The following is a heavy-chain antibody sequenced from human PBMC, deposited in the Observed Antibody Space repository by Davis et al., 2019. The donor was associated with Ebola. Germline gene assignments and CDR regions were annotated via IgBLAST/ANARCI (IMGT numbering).Heavy chain of an antibody. D-gene: IGHD3-3*01. CDR3: ARGELTYYDFWSDTSDLGWFDP. V-gene: IGHV4-59*01. CDR2: IYYSGST. J-gene: IGHJ5*02. Sequence: PSETLSLTCTVSGGSISSYYWSWIRQPPGKGLEWIGYIYYSGSTNYNPSLKSRVTISVDTSKNQFSLKLSSVTAADTAVYYCARGELTYYDFWSDTSDLGWFDPWGQGTLVTVSS. CDR1: GGSISSYY.